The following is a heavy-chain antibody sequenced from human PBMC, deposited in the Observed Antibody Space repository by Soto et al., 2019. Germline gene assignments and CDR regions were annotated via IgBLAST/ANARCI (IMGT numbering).Heavy chain of an antibody. D-gene: IGHD6-25*01. V-gene: IGHV3-21*04. CDR2: ISSSSSYI. CDR1: GFTFSSYS. Sequence: GGSLRLSCAASGFTFSSYSMNWVRQAPGKGLEWVSSISSSSSYIYYVDSVKGRFTISRDNAKNSLYLQMNSLRAEDTAVYYCARGMTIAANYFDYWGQGALVTVSS. CDR3: ARGMTIAANYFDY. J-gene: IGHJ4*02.